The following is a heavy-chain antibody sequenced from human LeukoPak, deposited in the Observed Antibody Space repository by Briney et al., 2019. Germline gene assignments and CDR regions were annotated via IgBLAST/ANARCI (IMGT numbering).Heavy chain of an antibody. Sequence: GGSLRLSSAASGFTFSSIAMSWVRQAPDKGLERVSTISGSGGGTYYADSVKGRFTISRDDSKNTLYLQMNSLRADDTAVYYCAKDLGRYRNNFFDYWGQGNLVTVSS. D-gene: IGHD1-26*01. V-gene: IGHV3-23*01. CDR3: AKDLGRYRNNFFDY. CDR1: GFTFSSIA. CDR2: ISGSGGGT. J-gene: IGHJ4*02.